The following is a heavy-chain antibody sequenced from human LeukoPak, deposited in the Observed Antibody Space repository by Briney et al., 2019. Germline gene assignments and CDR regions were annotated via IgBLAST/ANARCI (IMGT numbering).Heavy chain of an antibody. Sequence: SETLSLTCTVSGGSISSGDYYWSWIRQPPGKGLEWIGYIYYSGSTYYNPSLKSRVTISVDTSKNQFSLKLSSVTAADTAVYFCARPRDLFYYGVDVWGQGTTVAVSS. CDR1: GGSISSGDYY. D-gene: IGHD2-21*01. CDR2: IYYSGST. V-gene: IGHV4-30-4*01. J-gene: IGHJ6*02. CDR3: ARPRDLFYYGVDV.